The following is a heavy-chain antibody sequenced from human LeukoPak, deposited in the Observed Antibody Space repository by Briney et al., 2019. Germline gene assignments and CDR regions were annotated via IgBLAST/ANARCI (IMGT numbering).Heavy chain of an antibody. CDR2: VNPHSGGT. V-gene: IGHV1-2*06. D-gene: IGHD2-15*01. Sequence: GASVKVSCKASGYTFIGYYIYWMRQAPGQGLEWMGRVNPHSGGTDYAPKFQGRVTMTRDTSNTTAYMELTSLRSDDTAIYYCARDYSDQTNLVWFDHWGQGTLVTVSS. CDR1: GYTFIGYY. CDR3: ARDYSDQTNLVWFDH. J-gene: IGHJ5*02.